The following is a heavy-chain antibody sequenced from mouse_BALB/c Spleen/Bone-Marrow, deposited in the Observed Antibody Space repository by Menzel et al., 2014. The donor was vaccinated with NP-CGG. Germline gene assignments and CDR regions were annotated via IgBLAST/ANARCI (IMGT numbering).Heavy chain of an antibody. Sequence: EVQLQQSGPELVKPGASVEMSCKASGYTFTSYVMHWVKQTPGQGLEWIGYINPYNDGTKYNEKFKGKATLTSDKSSSTAYMELSSLTSEDSAVYYCARRDYYGSSFYWYFDVWGAGTTVTVSS. CDR2: INPYNDGT. CDR1: GYTFTSYV. J-gene: IGHJ1*01. CDR3: ARRDYYGSSFYWYFDV. V-gene: IGHV1-14*01. D-gene: IGHD1-1*01.